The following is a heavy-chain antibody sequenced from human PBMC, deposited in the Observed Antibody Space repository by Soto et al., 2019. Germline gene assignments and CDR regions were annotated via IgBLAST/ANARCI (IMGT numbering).Heavy chain of an antibody. V-gene: IGHV1-18*04. Sequence: QVQLVQSGAEVKKPGASVKVSCKASGYTFTSYGISWVRQAPGQGLDWMGWISAYNGNTKYAQDLQGRVTMTTDTPKSTGYMELRSLRSDEKAVYYCARFSVGSYNTYYEFYGMDVWGQGNTGNVSS. CDR3: ARFSVGSYNTYYEFYGMDV. CDR2: ISAYNGNT. J-gene: IGHJ6*02. CDR1: GYTFTSYG. D-gene: IGHD1-26*01.